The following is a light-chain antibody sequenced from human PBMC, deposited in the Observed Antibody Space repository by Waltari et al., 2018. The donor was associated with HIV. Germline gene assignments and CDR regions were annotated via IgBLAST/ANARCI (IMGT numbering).Light chain of an antibody. CDR3: QQYGNSPRT. CDR2: GAS. Sequence: EIVLAQSPGTLSLSPGERATLSCRASQTIISDYLAWYQQKPGQAPRLLIYGASTRATGIPDRFSGSGSGTDFTLTISRLEPEDFAVYYCQQYGNSPRTFGQGTNLEIK. V-gene: IGKV3-20*01. CDR1: QTIISDY. J-gene: IGKJ2*01.